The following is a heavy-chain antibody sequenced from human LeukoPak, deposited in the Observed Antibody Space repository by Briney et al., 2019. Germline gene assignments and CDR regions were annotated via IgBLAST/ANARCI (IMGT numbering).Heavy chain of an antibody. V-gene: IGHV3-53*01. D-gene: IGHD7-27*01. CDR3: ARDPNWGSGY. J-gene: IGHJ4*02. CDR2: IYSGGST. CDR1: GFTASSNY. Sequence: AGGSLRLSCAASGFTASSNYMSWVRQAPGKGLEWVSVIYSGGSTYYADSVKGRFSISRDNSKNTLSLQMNSLRVDDTAVYYCARDPNWGSGYWGQGTLVTVSS.